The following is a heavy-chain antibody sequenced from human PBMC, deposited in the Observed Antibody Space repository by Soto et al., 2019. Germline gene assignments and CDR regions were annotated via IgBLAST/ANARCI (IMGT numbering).Heavy chain of an antibody. D-gene: IGHD3-10*01. CDR1: GGSVSNYY. J-gene: IGHJ6*02. V-gene: IGHV4-59*02. CDR3: ASSPPYYGSESYYYYGMDV. Sequence: ASETLSLTCTVSGGSVSNYYWSWIRQPPGKGLEWIGYLYYSGSTNYNPSLESRVTISVDTSKNQLSLKLRSVTAADTAVYYCASSPPYYGSESYYYYGMDVWGQGTTVTVSS. CDR2: LYYSGST.